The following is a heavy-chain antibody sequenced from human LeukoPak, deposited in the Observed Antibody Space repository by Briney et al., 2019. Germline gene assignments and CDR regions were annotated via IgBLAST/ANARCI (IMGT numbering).Heavy chain of an antibody. V-gene: IGHV4-34*01. D-gene: IGHD4-17*01. CDR2: VNHNGIT. Sequence: SETLSFTCAVSGPWSFIGYYWSWIRQPPGRGLEWIGEVNHNGITNYNPSLKSRLTISLGTSKNQFSLNLTSVTAADSAVYYCARGTLTTMTNVLFDYWDQGSLVTVSS. CDR3: ARGTLTTMTNVLFDY. J-gene: IGHJ4*02. CDR1: GPWSFIGYY.